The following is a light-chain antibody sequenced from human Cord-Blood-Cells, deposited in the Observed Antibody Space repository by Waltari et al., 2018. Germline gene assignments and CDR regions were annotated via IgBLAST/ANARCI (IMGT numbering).Light chain of an antibody. CDR1: SSDVGGYHY. Sequence: QSALTQPRSVSGSPGQSVTIPCTGTSSDVGGYHYVPWYQQHPGKAPKLMIYDVSKRPSGVPDRFSGSKSGNTASLTISGLQVEDEADYYCCSYAGSYTVFGGGTKLTVL. CDR3: CSYAGSYTV. CDR2: DVS. V-gene: IGLV2-11*01. J-gene: IGLJ2*01.